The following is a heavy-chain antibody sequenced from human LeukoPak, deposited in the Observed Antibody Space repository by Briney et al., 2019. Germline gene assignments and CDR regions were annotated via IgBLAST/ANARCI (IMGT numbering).Heavy chain of an antibody. CDR2: ISYDGSNK. J-gene: IGHJ4*02. V-gene: IGHV3-30*18. D-gene: IGHD2-2*02. CDR3: AKDRVVYRGDYSDY. Sequence: GRSLRLSCAASGFTFSSYGMHWVRQAPGKGLEWVAVISYDGSNKYYADSVKGRFTISRDNSKNTLYLQMNSLRAEDTAVYYCAKDRVVYRGDYSDYWGQGTLVTVSS. CDR1: GFTFSSYG.